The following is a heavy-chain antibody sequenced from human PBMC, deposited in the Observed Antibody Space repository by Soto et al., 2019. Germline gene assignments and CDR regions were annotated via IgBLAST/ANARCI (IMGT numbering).Heavy chain of an antibody. J-gene: IGHJ3*02. CDR1: GYSFSSYW. CDR2: IYPGDSDT. Sequence: GESLMVSWPGSGYSFSSYWLGCGRPFPGKGLEWMGIIYPGDSDTRYSPSFQGQVTISADKSIRTAYLKWSRLKASDTAMYYCARHLVYYYDSSGDACDIWGQGPLVTV. D-gene: IGHD3-22*01. V-gene: IGHV5-51*01. CDR3: ARHLVYYYDSSGDACDI.